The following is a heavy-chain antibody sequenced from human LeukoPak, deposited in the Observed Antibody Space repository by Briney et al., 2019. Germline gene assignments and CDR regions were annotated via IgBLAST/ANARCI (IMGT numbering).Heavy chain of an antibody. D-gene: IGHD6-19*01. Sequence: SETLSLTCAVYGGSFSGYYWSWIRQPPGKGLEWIGEINHSGSTNYNPSLKSRVTISVDTSRNQFSLKLSSVTTADTAVYYCASRTDFRIAVAGIAGNWFDPWGQGTLVTVSS. V-gene: IGHV4-34*01. J-gene: IGHJ5*02. CDR3: ASRTDFRIAVAGIAGNWFDP. CDR1: GGSFSGYY. CDR2: INHSGST.